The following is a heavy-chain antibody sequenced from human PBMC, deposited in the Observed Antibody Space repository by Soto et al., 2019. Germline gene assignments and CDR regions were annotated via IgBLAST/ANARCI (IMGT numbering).Heavy chain of an antibody. CDR1: GGTFGSYA. CDR2: IIPIPGTA. J-gene: IGHJ6*02. CDR3: ARSQGSSTSLEIYYYYYYAMDV. V-gene: IGHV1-69*01. Sequence: QVQLVQSGAEVKKPGSSVKGSWKASGGTFGSYAIRWVRHAPGQGLVWMGGIIPIPGTANYAQKFQGRVTIAADESTTTAYMELSSQRSEDTAVYYCARSQGSSTSLEIYYYYYYAMDVWGQGTTVTVSS. D-gene: IGHD2-2*01.